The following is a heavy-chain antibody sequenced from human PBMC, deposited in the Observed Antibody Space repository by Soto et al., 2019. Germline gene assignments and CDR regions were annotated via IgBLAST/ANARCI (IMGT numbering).Heavy chain of an antibody. V-gene: IGHV3-7*01. CDR1: GFTFTSYW. CDR3: GREIASRL. J-gene: IGHJ6*04. CDR2: INKDGSEK. D-gene: IGHD2-21*01. Sequence: EVQVVESGGGLVQPGGSLRLSCAASGFTFTSYWMTWVRQAPGRGLEWVANINKDGSEKSYVDSVKGRFTISRDNAKSTLYLQMISLSADDTAVYYCGREIASRLWGKGTTVIVSS.